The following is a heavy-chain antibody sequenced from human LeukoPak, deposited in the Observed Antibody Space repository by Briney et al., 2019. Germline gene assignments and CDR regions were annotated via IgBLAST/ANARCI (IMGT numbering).Heavy chain of an antibody. CDR3: AISSSSTSYSGWFDP. D-gene: IGHD2-2*01. CDR2: IIPILGIA. Sequence: GASVKVSCKASGGTFSSYTISWVRQAPGQGLEWMGRIIPILGIANCAQKFQGRVTITADKSTSTAYMELSSLRSEDTAVYYCAISSSSTSYSGWFDPWGQGTLVTVSS. J-gene: IGHJ5*02. V-gene: IGHV1-69*02. CDR1: GGTFSSYT.